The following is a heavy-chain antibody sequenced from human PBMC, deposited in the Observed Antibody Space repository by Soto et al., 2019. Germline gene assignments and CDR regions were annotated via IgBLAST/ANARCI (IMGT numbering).Heavy chain of an antibody. V-gene: IGHV6-1*01. Sequence: SQTLSLTCAISGDSVSSNSAAWNWVRQSPSRGLEWLGRTYYRSKWNNDYAVSVKRRITINPDTSKNQFSLKLTSVTAADTALYYCGKVLVGATGHTDSDSWGQGTLVTVSS. J-gene: IGHJ4*02. CDR3: GKVLVGATGHTDSDS. CDR1: GDSVSSNSAA. D-gene: IGHD2-15*01. CDR2: TYYRSKWNN.